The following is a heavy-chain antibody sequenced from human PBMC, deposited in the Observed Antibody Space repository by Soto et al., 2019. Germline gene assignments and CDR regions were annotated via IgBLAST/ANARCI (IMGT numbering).Heavy chain of an antibody. CDR2: IWYDGSNK. CDR1: GFTFSSYG. Sequence: PGGSLRLSCAASGFTFSSYGMHWVRQAPGKGLEWVAVIWYDGSNKYYADSVKGRFTISRDNSKNTLYLQMNSLRAEDTAVYYCARDSLAYCGGDCYSGEFDYWGQGTLVTVSS. CDR3: ARDSLAYCGGDCYSGEFDY. V-gene: IGHV3-33*01. D-gene: IGHD2-21*02. J-gene: IGHJ4*02.